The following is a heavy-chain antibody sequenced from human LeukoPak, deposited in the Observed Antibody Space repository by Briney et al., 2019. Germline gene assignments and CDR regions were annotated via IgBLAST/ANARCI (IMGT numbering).Heavy chain of an antibody. CDR3: ATRSPLVNAIL. D-gene: IGHD1-26*01. CDR2: IYHTGTT. J-gene: IGHJ4*02. CDR1: GGSISNGNW. V-gene: IGHV4/OR15-8*02. Sequence: SETLSLTCFVSGGSISNGNWCTWVRQPPGKGLEWIGEIYHTGTTNYNASLESRVTISIDESHNRFSLNPRSLTAADTAIYYCATRSPLVNAILWGQGTLVTVSS.